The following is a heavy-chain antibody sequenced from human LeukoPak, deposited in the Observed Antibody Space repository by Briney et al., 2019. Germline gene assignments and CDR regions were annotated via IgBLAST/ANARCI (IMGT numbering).Heavy chain of an antibody. CDR1: GGSISSSRYY. CDR2: IYYTGST. J-gene: IGHJ4*02. V-gene: IGHV4-39*01. Sequence: SSETLSLTCTVSGGSISSSRYYWGWIRQPPGKGLEWIGSIYYTGSTYYNPSLRSRVSISVDTSKNQFTLKLSSVTAAGTAEYYCARRGVVATPDANFWGQGTLVTVSS. CDR3: ARRGVVATPDANF. D-gene: IGHD5-12*01.